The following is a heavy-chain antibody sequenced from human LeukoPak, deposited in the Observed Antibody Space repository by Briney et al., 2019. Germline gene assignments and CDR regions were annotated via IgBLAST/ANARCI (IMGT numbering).Heavy chain of an antibody. CDR3: ARRRWSDDELVGYY. CDR2: SNSGNT. J-gene: IGHJ4*02. Sequence: GSLRLSCAASGFTFSTFAMIWIRQPPGKGLEWIGSNSGNTNYNPSLKSRVTISVDMSKNQFSLKLSSVTAADTAVYYCARRRWSDDELVGYYWGQGTLVTVSS. CDR1: GFTFSTFA. V-gene: IGHV4-34*01. D-gene: IGHD2-15*01.